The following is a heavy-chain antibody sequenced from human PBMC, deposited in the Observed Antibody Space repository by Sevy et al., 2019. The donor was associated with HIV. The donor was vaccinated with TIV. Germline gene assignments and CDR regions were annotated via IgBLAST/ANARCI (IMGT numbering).Heavy chain of an antibody. D-gene: IGHD2-15*01. CDR2: ISDDGSNK. CDR3: ARELYSYCSGGSCAARGYFDY. Sequence: GGSLRLSCAASGFTLSSYAMHWVRQAPGKGLEWVAVISDDGSNKYYADSVKGRFTISRDNSKNTLYLQMNSLRAEDTAVYYCARELYSYCSGGSCAARGYFDYWGQGSLVTVSS. J-gene: IGHJ4*02. CDR1: GFTLSSYA. V-gene: IGHV3-30-3*01.